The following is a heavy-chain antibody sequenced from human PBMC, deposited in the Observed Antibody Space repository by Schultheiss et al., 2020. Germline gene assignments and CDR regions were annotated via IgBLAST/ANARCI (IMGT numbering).Heavy chain of an antibody. J-gene: IGHJ4*02. CDR2: IYYSGST. CDR1: GGSISSSSYY. V-gene: IGHV4-39*02. CDR3: ARDALTWIQLWLLDY. D-gene: IGHD5-18*01. Sequence: SETLSLTCTVSGGSISSSSYYWSWIRQPPGKGLEWIGSIYYSGSTYYNPSLKSRVTISVDTSKNQFSLKLSSVTAADTAVYYCARDALTWIQLWLLDYWGQGTLVTVSS.